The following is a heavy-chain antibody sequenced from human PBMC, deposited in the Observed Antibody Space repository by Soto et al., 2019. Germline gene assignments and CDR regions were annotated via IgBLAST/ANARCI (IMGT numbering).Heavy chain of an antibody. V-gene: IGHV4-39*01. CDR1: GGSISSSIYY. Sequence: SETLSLTCTVSGGSISSSIYYGGWIRQPPGKGLEWIGSIFYSGSTYYNPSLKSRVTISVDTSKNQFSLKLCSVTAADTAVYYCATLLPRIVVSLLPIPTWGQGILVTVSS. CDR3: ATLLPRIVVSLLPIPT. CDR2: IFYSGST. J-gene: IGHJ5*02. D-gene: IGHD2-21*01.